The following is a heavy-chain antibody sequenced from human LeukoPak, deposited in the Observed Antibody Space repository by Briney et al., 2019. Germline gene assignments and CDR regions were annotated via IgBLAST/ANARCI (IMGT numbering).Heavy chain of an antibody. V-gene: IGHV3-23*01. CDR2: ISGSSLTI. J-gene: IGHJ4*02. D-gene: IGHD3-22*01. Sequence: GGSLRLSCAASGFTLSNYAMTWVRQAPGKELEWVSVISGSSLTIYYADSVKGRFTISRDNSKNTVYLQMNSLRAEDTAVYYCAKDRTGYYDTSPDFDYWGQGTLVTVSS. CDR1: GFTLSNYA. CDR3: AKDRTGYYDTSPDFDY.